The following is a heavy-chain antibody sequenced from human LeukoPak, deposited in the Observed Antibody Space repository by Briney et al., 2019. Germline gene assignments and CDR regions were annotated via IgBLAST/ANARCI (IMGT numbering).Heavy chain of an antibody. V-gene: IGHV4-59*12. CDR3: ARDQKGGYCSGGSCYSYGWFDP. CDR2: INYSGST. Sequence: SETLSLTCTVSGDSMNDYYWSWIRQPPGKGVEWIGNINYSGSTNSNPSLKSRATISVDTSKNQFSLKLSAVAAADTAVYYCARDQKGGYCSGGSCYSYGWFDPWGQGTLVTVSS. J-gene: IGHJ5*02. CDR1: GDSMNDYY. D-gene: IGHD2-15*01.